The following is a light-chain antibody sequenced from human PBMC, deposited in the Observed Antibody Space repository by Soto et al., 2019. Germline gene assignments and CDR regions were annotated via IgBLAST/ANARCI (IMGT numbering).Light chain of an antibody. CDR2: STS. J-gene: IGKJ2*01. CDR3: QQYDSSLYT. CDR1: QSVSSSY. Sequence: EIVLTQSPGTLSLSPGERATLSCRVSQSVSSSYLAWYQQKPGQAPRLLIYSTSTRATGIPDRFSGSGSGTDFTLTISRLEPEDFAVYYCQQYDSSLYTFGQGTKLEIK. V-gene: IGKV3-20*01.